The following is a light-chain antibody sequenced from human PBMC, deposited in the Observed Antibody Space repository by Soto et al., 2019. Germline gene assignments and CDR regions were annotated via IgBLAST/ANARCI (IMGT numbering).Light chain of an antibody. CDR3: QHYNNWPHT. CDR2: GAS. CDR1: QSVRSN. V-gene: IGKV3-15*01. J-gene: IGKJ1*01. Sequence: EIVMTQSPATLSVSPGERATLSCRASQSVRSNLAWYQQNPGQAPSLLIFGASNRASGIPARFSGSGSGTEFTLTISSLQSEDFAVYYCQHYNNWPHTFGHGTTVEIK.